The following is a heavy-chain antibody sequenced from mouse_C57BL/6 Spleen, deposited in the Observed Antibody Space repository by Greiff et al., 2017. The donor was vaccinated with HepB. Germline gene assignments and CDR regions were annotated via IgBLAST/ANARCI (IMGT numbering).Heavy chain of an antibody. Sequence: EVQLQQSGPELVKPGASVKISCKASGYTFTDYYMNWVKQSHGKSLEWIGDINPNNGGTSYNQKFKGKATLTVDKSSSTAYMELRSLTSEDSAVYYCARAYSNYSYYAMDYWGQGTSVTVSS. V-gene: IGHV1-26*01. CDR1: GYTFTDYY. CDR3: ARAYSNYSYYAMDY. D-gene: IGHD2-5*01. J-gene: IGHJ4*01. CDR2: INPNNGGT.